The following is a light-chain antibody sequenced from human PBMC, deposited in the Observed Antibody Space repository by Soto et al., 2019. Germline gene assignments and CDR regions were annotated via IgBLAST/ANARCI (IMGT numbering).Light chain of an antibody. V-gene: IGLV2-14*01. J-gene: IGLJ1*01. CDR3: SSYTSSSTRV. Sequence: QSALTQPASVSGSPGQSITISCTGTSSDVGAYNYVSWYQQHPGKAPKLMIYDVSYRPSGVSNRFSGSKSGNTASLTISGLQAEDEADYYCSSYTSSSTRVFGTGTKRTVL. CDR2: DVS. CDR1: SSDVGAYNY.